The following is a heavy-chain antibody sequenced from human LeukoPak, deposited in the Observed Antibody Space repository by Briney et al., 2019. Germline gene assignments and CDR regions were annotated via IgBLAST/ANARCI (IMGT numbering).Heavy chain of an antibody. D-gene: IGHD6-6*01. CDR1: GFTFSSYG. Sequence: GGSLRLSCAASGFTFSSYGMHWVRQAPPKGVQWGAVISYDGSNKYYADSVKGRFTISRDNSKNTLYLQMNSLRAEDTAVYYCAKKRALGEVEYSSSYFDYWGQGTLVTVSS. J-gene: IGHJ4*02. CDR2: ISYDGSNK. V-gene: IGHV3-30*18. CDR3: AKKRALGEVEYSSSYFDY.